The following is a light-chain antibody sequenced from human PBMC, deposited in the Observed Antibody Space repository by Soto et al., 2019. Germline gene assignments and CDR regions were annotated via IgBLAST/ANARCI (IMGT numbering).Light chain of an antibody. V-gene: IGKV3-20*01. CDR1: QNLGTLY. CDR2: SAS. Sequence: EIVLTQSPGTLSLSPGERGTLSCRASQNLGTLYLAWFQQKSGQAPRLLIYSASRRATGIPDRFTGSGSGTDFTLTISSLQPEDFATYYCQLSDSSLTFGQGTRLEIK. CDR3: QLSDSSLT. J-gene: IGKJ5*01.